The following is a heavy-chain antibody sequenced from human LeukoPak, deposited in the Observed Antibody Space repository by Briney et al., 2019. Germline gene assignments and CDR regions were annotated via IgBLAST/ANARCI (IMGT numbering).Heavy chain of an antibody. Sequence: SETLSLTXTVSGGSISSYYWSWIRQPAGKGLEWIGRIYTSGSTNYNPSLKSRVTMSVDTSKNQFSLKLSSVTVADTAVYYCARDRGSSSVGYYYMDVWGKGTTVTVSS. CDR1: GGSISSYY. CDR3: ARDRGSSSVGYYYMDV. J-gene: IGHJ6*03. CDR2: IYTSGST. D-gene: IGHD6-6*01. V-gene: IGHV4-4*07.